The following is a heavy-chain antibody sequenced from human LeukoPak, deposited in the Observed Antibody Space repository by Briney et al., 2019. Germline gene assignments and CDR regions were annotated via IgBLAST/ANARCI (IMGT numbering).Heavy chain of an antibody. CDR3: ARDRYYDYVWGSYRRTTTWYYFDY. D-gene: IGHD3-16*02. Sequence: GASVKVSCKASGYTFTSYDINWVRQATGQGLEWMGWMNPNSGNTGYAQKFQGRVTMTRNTSISTAYMELSSLRSEDTAVYYCARDRYYDYVWGSYRRTTTWYYFDYWGQGTLVTVSS. J-gene: IGHJ4*02. V-gene: IGHV1-8*01. CDR1: GYTFTSYD. CDR2: MNPNSGNT.